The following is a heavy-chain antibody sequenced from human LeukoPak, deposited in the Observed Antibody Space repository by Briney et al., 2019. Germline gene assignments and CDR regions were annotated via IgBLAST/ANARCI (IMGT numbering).Heavy chain of an antibody. Sequence: ASVKVSCKASGYTFTSYYMHWVRQAPGQGLEWMGIINPSGGSTSYAQKFQGRVTMTRDTSTSTVYMELSSLRSEDTAVYYCARDGPPDCSSTSCPDAFDIWGQGTMVTVSS. CDR2: INPSGGST. CDR1: GYTFTSYY. J-gene: IGHJ3*02. CDR3: ARDGPPDCSSTSCPDAFDI. D-gene: IGHD2-2*01. V-gene: IGHV1-46*01.